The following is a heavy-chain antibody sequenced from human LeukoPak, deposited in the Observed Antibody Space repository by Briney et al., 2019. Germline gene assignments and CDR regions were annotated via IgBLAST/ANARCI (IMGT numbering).Heavy chain of an antibody. CDR3: AKDALPDTYYFDF. Sequence: GGSLRLSCAASGFTFSSYWMHWVRQAPGKGLEWVSSISSSSIYIYYADSVKGRFTISRDNSKNTLYLQMNSLRAEDTALYSCAKDALPDTYYFDFWGQGTLVTVSS. CDR2: ISSSSIYI. V-gene: IGHV3-21*04. CDR1: GFTFSSYW. J-gene: IGHJ4*02. D-gene: IGHD2/OR15-2a*01.